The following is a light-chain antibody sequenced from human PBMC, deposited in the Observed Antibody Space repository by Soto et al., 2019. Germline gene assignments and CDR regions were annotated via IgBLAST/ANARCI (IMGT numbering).Light chain of an antibody. CDR3: SSYTSSSSYV. CDR1: SSDVGGYNY. J-gene: IGLJ1*01. CDR2: DVS. Sequence: QSVLTQPASVSGSPGQSITISCTGTSSDVGGYNYVSWYQQHPGKAPKLMIYDVSNRPSGVSNRFSGSKSGNTASLTISGLQAEDEADYCCSSYTSSSSYVFATGTKLTVL. V-gene: IGLV2-14*01.